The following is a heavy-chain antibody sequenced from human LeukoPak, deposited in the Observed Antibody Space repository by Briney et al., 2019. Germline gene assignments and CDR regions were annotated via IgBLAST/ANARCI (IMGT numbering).Heavy chain of an antibody. CDR2: IDPSDSYT. CDR1: GYSFTSYR. Sequence: GESLRISCKGSGYSFTSYRIIWVRQMPGKGLEWMGRIDPSDSYTNYSPSLQGHVTISADKSISAAYLQWSNLKASDTAMYYCARARGDHYSFDYWGQGTLVTVSS. CDR3: ARARGDHYSFDY. V-gene: IGHV5-10-1*01. D-gene: IGHD3-10*01. J-gene: IGHJ4*02.